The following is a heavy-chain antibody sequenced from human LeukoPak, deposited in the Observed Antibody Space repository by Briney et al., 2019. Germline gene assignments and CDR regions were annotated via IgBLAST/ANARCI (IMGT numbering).Heavy chain of an antibody. Sequence: PGGSLRLSCAASGLTFSSYGMHWVRQAPGKGLEWVAVISYDGSNKYYADSVKGRFTISRDNSKNTLYLQMNSLRAEDTAVYYCGNDYGDYWGQGTLVTVSS. CDR3: GNDYGDY. D-gene: IGHD4-17*01. CDR2: ISYDGSNK. V-gene: IGHV3-30*18. J-gene: IGHJ4*02. CDR1: GLTFSSYG.